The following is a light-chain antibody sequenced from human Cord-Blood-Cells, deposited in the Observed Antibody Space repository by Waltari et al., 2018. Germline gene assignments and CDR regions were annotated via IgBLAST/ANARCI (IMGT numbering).Light chain of an antibody. CDR1: SSDVGSYNL. CDR3: CSYAGSSTFYV. J-gene: IGLJ1*01. CDR2: EVS. Sequence: QSALTQPASVSGSPGQSITISCTGPSSDVGSYNLVSWYQPHPGKAPKLIIYEVSKRPSGVSNRFSGSKSGNTASLTISGLQAEDEADYYCCSYAGSSTFYVFGTGTKVTVL. V-gene: IGLV2-23*02.